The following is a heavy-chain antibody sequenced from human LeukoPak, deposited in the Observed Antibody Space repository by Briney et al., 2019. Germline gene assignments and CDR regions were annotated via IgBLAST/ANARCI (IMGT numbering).Heavy chain of an antibody. J-gene: IGHJ4*02. CDR3: ARDSSGISDY. D-gene: IGHD3-22*01. Sequence: GGSLRLSCAASGFTVSSNYMSWVRQAPGKGLEWVSLISDSDGSTYYADSVKGRFTISRDISKNTLYLQMNSLRAEDTAVYYCARDSSGISDYWGQGTLVTVSS. V-gene: IGHV3-53*01. CDR1: GFTVSSNY. CDR2: ISDSDGST.